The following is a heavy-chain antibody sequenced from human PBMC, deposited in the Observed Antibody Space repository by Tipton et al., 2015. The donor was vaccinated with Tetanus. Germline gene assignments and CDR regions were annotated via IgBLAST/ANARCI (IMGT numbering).Heavy chain of an antibody. D-gene: IGHD1-1*01. CDR1: GGSFSEYY. Sequence: TLSLTCAVYGGSFSEYYWSWARQPPGKGLEWIGEIHPSGSTNYNPSLKSRVTISVDTSENQLSLKLRSVTAADTALYYCARGLDQYKSGNYWGQGTLVTVSS. CDR3: ARGLDQYKSGNY. CDR2: IHPSGST. J-gene: IGHJ4*02. V-gene: IGHV4-34*01.